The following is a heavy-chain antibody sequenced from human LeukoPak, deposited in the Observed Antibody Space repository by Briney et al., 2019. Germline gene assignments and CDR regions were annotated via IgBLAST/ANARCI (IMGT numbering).Heavy chain of an antibody. D-gene: IGHD3-16*01. CDR2: INHSGST. CDR1: GGSFSGYY. CDR3: ARSGAVWGVYHPHASDI. J-gene: IGHJ3*02. V-gene: IGHV4-34*01. Sequence: SETLSLTCAVYGGSFSGYYWSWIRQPPGKGLEWIGEINHSGSTNYNPSLKSRVTISVNTSKNEFSLRLNSVTAADTAVYYCARSGAVWGVYHPHASDIWGQGTMVTVSP.